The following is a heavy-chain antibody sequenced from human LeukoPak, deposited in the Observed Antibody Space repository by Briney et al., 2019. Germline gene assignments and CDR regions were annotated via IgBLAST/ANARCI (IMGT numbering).Heavy chain of an antibody. CDR3: AKGVGYYYYMDV. CDR2: ISSGGST. V-gene: IGHV3-23*01. Sequence: GGSLRLSCAASGFTFSNAWMSWVRQAPGKGLEWVSGISSGGSTYYADSVKGRFTISRDNSKNTLYLQMNSLRAEDTAVYYCAKGVGYYYYMDVWGKGTTVTVSS. J-gene: IGHJ6*03. CDR1: GFTFSNAW.